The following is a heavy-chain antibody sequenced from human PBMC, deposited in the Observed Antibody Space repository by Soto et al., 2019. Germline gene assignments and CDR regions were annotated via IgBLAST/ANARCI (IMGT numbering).Heavy chain of an antibody. J-gene: IGHJ4*02. CDR3: AKGQVAATPYYFDY. CDR1: GFTFSRYG. Sequence: QVQLVESGGGVVQPGRSLRLSCAASGFTFSRYGMHWVRQAPGQGLEWVAVISYDGSNKYYADSVKGRFPISRDNSKNTLYLQMNSLRAEDTAVYYCAKGQVAATPYYFDYWGQGTLVTVSS. V-gene: IGHV3-30*18. CDR2: ISYDGSNK. D-gene: IGHD2-15*01.